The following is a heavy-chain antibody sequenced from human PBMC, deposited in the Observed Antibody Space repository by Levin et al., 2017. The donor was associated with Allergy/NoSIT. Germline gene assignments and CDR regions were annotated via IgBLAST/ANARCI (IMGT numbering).Heavy chain of an antibody. Sequence: GESLKISCKVSGYSLSEVSMHWVRQAPGKGLEWMGGFNPEDHKPVYARDFQGRLTVTKDTSTDTAYMELGSLTSEDTAVYYCAVAGYYFGSGDYLSYMDVWGKGTTVTVSS. D-gene: IGHD3-10*01. J-gene: IGHJ6*03. CDR1: GYSLSEVS. CDR3: AVAGYYFGSGDYLSYMDV. CDR2: FNPEDHKP. V-gene: IGHV1-24*01.